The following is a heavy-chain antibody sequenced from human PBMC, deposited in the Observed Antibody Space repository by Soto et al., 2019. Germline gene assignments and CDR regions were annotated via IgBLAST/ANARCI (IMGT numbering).Heavy chain of an antibody. D-gene: IGHD1-26*01. V-gene: IGHV4-39*01. CDR1: GGSISRSSYY. CDR3: ARQYSGSYYLDY. J-gene: IGHJ4*02. Sequence: SETLSLTCTVSGGSISRSSYYWGWIRQPPGKGLEWIGSIYYSGSTYYNPSLKSRVTISVDTSKNQFSLKLSSVTAADTAVYYCARQYSGSYYLDYWGQGTLVTVSS. CDR2: IYYSGST.